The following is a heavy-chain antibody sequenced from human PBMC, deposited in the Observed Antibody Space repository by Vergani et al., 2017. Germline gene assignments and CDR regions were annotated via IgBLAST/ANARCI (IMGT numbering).Heavy chain of an antibody. CDR3: ASAVPAAKWFDP. CDR2: ISSSSSTI. Sequence: VQLVESGGGLVQPGGSLRLSCAASGFTFSDHYMDWVRQAPGKGLEWVSYISSSSSTIYYADSVKGRFTISRDNAKNSLYLQMNSLRAEDTAVYYCASAVPAAKWFDPWGQGTLVTVSS. V-gene: IGHV3-11*04. CDR1: GFTFSDHY. D-gene: IGHD2-2*01. J-gene: IGHJ5*02.